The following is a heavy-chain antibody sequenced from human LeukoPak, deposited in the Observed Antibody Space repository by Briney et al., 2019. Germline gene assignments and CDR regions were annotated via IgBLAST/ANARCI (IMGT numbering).Heavy chain of an antibody. CDR3: ASVPYGYSYGYYYYYYMDV. J-gene: IGHJ6*03. CDR1: GGSISSSSYY. V-gene: IGHV4-39*01. D-gene: IGHD5-18*01. CDR2: IYYSGST. Sequence: SETLSLTCTVSGGSISSSSYYWGWIRQPPGKGLEWIGSIYYSGSTYHNPSLKSRVTISVDTSKNQFSLKLSSVTAADTAVYYCASVPYGYSYGYYYYYYMDVWGKGTTVTISS.